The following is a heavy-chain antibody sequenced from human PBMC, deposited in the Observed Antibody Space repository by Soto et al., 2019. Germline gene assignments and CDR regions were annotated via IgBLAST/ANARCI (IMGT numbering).Heavy chain of an antibody. V-gene: IGHV3-30*03. CDR2: ISYDGSNK. D-gene: IGHD5-18*01. Sequence: SLRLSCAASGFTFSSYGMHWVRQAPGKGLEWVAVISYDGSNKYYADSVKGRFTISRDNSKNTLYLQMNSLRAEDTAVYYCATPRQAPRVDTAMGAFDYWGQGTLVTVSS. J-gene: IGHJ4*02. CDR3: ATPRQAPRVDTAMGAFDY. CDR1: GFTFSSYG.